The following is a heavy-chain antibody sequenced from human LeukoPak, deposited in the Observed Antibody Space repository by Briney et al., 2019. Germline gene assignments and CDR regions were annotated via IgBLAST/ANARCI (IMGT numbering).Heavy chain of an antibody. V-gene: IGHV3-23*01. Sequence: GGSLRLSCAASGFTFSSYAMSWVRQAPGKGLERVSAISGSGGSTYYADSVKGRFTISRDNSKNTLYLQMNSLRAEDTAVYYCAKALAAYSSSWLPNDYWGQGTLVTVSS. CDR1: GFTFSSYA. J-gene: IGHJ4*02. CDR2: ISGSGGST. CDR3: AKALAAYSSSWLPNDY. D-gene: IGHD6-13*01.